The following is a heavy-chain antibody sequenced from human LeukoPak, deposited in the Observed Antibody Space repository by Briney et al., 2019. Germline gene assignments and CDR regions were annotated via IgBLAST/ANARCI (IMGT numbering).Heavy chain of an antibody. CDR2: ISSSSSTI. V-gene: IGHV3-48*04. CDR1: GSPFSSYS. D-gene: IGHD6-13*01. CDR3: AAHSSSFLF. J-gene: IGHJ3*01. Sequence: GGSLRLSCAASGSPFSSYSMNWVRQAPGKGLEWVSYISSSSSTIYYADSVKDRFTISRDNAKNSLYLQMNSLRAEDTAVYYCAAHSSSFLFWGQGTMVTVSS.